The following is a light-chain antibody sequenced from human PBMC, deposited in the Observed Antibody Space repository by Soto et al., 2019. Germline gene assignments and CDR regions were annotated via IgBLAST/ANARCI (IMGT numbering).Light chain of an antibody. CDR2: EVS. V-gene: IGLV2-14*01. J-gene: IGLJ1*01. CDR1: SSDVGGYDY. CDR3: GSYTSSSTLV. Sequence: QSALTQPASVSGSPGQSITISCTGTSSDVGGYDYVSWYQHHPGKAPKLMIYEVSNRPSGVSNRFSGSKSGNTASLTISGLQAEDEADYYCGSYTSSSTLVFGIGTKVTV.